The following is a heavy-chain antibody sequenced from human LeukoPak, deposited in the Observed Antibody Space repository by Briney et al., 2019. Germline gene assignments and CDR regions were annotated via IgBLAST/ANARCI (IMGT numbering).Heavy chain of an antibody. J-gene: IGHJ6*03. Sequence: SETLSLTCTVSGGSISSYYWSWIRQPAGKGLEWIGRIYTSGSTNYNPSLKSRVTISVDKSKNQFSLNLSSMTAADTAVYYCARLIRNSVTTKDYFYMDVWGNGTTVTVSS. CDR3: ARLIRNSVTTKDYFYMDV. CDR1: GGSISSYY. V-gene: IGHV4-4*07. D-gene: IGHD4-17*01. CDR2: IYTSGST.